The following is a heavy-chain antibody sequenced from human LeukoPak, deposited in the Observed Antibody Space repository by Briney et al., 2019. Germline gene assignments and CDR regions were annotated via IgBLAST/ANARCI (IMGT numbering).Heavy chain of an antibody. CDR2: IKQDGSEK. V-gene: IGHV3-7*01. CDR1: GFTFSSYW. J-gene: IGHJ4*02. D-gene: IGHD6-19*01. Sequence: GGSLRLSCAASGFTFSSYWMSWVREAPGKGLEWVANIKQDGSEKYYVDSVKGRFTISRDNDKNSLYLQMNSLRAEDTALYYCARDAGSSGWDYFDYWGQGTLVTVSS. CDR3: ARDAGSSGWDYFDY.